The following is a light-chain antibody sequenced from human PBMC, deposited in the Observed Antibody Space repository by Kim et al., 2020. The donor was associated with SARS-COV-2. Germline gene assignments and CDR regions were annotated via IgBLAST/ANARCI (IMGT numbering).Light chain of an antibody. J-gene: IGLJ3*02. CDR2: LNSHVSH. Sequence: SVKPTCKPSRGNSRDAIAWHQQQQEKGPRYLMKLNSHVSHRKGDGIPDRFSGSSSGAERYLTISSLQSEDEADYYCQTRGTRIQVFGGGTQLTVL. CDR3: QTRGTRIQV. V-gene: IGLV4-69*01. CDR1: RGNSRDA.